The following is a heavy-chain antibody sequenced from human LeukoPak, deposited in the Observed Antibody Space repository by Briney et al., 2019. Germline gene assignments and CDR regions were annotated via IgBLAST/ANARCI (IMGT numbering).Heavy chain of an antibody. V-gene: IGHV1-46*01. D-gene: IGHD6-19*01. Sequence: ASAKVSCKASGYTFTSYYMHWVRQAPGQGLEWMGIINPSGGSTSYAQKFQGRVTMTRDTSTSTVYMELSSLRSEDTAVYYCARGGYSSGWYAYYYYYGMDVWGQGTTVTVSS. J-gene: IGHJ6*02. CDR2: INPSGGST. CDR1: GYTFTSYY. CDR3: ARGGYSSGWYAYYYYYGMDV.